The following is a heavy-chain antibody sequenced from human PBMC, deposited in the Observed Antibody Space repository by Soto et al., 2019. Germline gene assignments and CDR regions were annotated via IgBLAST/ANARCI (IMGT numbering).Heavy chain of an antibody. V-gene: IGHV4-59*08. CDR2: IYYSGST. D-gene: IGHD2-2*03. J-gene: IGHJ6*02. CDR3: ASLGGNKRGGKVGYPFDAMAV. Sequence: SETLSLTCTVSGASLGRYHRSWILQRPGKGLEWIGYIYYSGSTNYNPSLKSRVTISVDTSKNQFSLKLNSVTAADTAVYYCASLGGNKRGGKVGYPFDAMAVWGQATTV. CDR1: GASLGRYH.